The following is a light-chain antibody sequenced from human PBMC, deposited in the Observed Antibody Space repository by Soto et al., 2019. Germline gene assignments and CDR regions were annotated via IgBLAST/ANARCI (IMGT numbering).Light chain of an antibody. J-gene: IGKJ4*01. CDR1: QSVSTY. CDR3: QQRSNGLT. Sequence: EIVLTQAPATLSLSPGERATLSCRASQSVSTYLAWYQQQPGRAPRLLIYDASTRDTGVPTRFSGSGSGTDFTLTISSLEPEDFAVYYCQQRSNGLTFGGGTKVEI. V-gene: IGKV3-11*01. CDR2: DAS.